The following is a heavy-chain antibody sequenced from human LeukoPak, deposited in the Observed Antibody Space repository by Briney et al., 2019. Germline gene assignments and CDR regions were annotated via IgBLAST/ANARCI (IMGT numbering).Heavy chain of an antibody. V-gene: IGHV3-30*04. CDR2: ISYDGSNK. CDR1: GFTFSSYA. J-gene: IGHJ6*03. CDR3: ARTTVTTYYYYYYMDV. Sequence: GGSLRLSCAASGFTFSSYAMHWVRQAPGKGLEWVAVISYDGSNKYYADSVKGRFTISRDNSKNTLYLQMNSLRAEDTAVYYCARTTVTTYYYYYYMDVCGKGTTVTVSS. D-gene: IGHD4-17*01.